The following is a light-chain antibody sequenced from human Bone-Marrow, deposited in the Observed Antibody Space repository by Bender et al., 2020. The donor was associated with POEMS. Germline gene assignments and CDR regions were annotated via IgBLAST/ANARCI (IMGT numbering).Light chain of an antibody. CDR2: EGA. J-gene: IGLJ1*01. Sequence: QSALTQSASVSGSPGQSINISCTGSSGDIGSHNLVSWYLQQSDTAPKLIIYEGAKRPSGVSTRFSGSKSGNTASLTISGLQAEDEGDYYCCSSSQSDTFVFGSGTKVTVL. CDR1: SGDIGSHNL. CDR3: CSSSQSDTFV. V-gene: IGLV2-23*01.